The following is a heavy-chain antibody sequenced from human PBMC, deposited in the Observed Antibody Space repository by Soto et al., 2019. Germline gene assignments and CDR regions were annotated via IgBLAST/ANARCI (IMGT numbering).Heavy chain of an antibody. CDR3: AKARCTTSNCYVPDY. CDR2: ISGSGGSP. J-gene: IGHJ4*02. D-gene: IGHD2-8*01. Sequence: EVQLLESGGGLVQPGGSLRLSCAASGFSFSTYTMSRVRRAPGKGLEWVSAISGSGGSPSYADSVQGRFTISRDNPKKTLYLQMNSLRAEDTAVYYCAKARCTTSNCYVPDYWGQGTLVTVSS. V-gene: IGHV3-23*01. CDR1: GFSFSTYT.